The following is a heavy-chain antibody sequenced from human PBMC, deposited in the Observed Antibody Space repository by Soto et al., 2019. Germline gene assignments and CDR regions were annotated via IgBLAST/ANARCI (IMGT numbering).Heavy chain of an antibody. J-gene: IGHJ6*02. D-gene: IGHD1-26*01. CDR3: ARDYSDPPHDYSGLDV. CDR2: IYWDDDK. CDR1: GFSLNTNGVG. V-gene: IGHV2-5*02. Sequence: QITLKESGPTLVKPTQTLTLTCTFSGFSLNTNGVGVAWIRQPPGKALECLALIYWDDDKRYSPSLKTRLSITRVTTNNQAVLTMTNPDPVDTATYYCARDYSDPPHDYSGLDVWGQGTTVTVSS.